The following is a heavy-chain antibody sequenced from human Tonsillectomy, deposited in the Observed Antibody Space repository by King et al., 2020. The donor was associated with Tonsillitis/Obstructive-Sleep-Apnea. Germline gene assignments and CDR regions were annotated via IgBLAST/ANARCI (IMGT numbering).Heavy chain of an antibody. CDR2: ISYDGSSK. CDR3: AREEGSNWYYYYYYMDV. CDR1: GFTFSSYA. D-gene: IGHD6-13*01. J-gene: IGHJ6*03. Sequence: VQLVESGGGVVQPGRSLRLSCAASGFTFSSYAMHWVRQAPGKGLEWVAVISYDGSSKYYADSVKGRFTISRDNSKNTLYLQMNSLRAEDTAVYYCAREEGSNWYYYYYYMDVWGKGTTVTVSS. V-gene: IGHV3-30*04.